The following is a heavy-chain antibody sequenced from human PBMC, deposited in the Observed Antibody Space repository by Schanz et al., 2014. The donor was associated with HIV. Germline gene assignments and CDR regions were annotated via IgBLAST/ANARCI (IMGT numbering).Heavy chain of an antibody. CDR2: IYYSGST. V-gene: IGHV4-31*03. D-gene: IGHD4-17*01. CDR3: GRGTRYERDYVGPRSDGMDV. J-gene: IGHJ6*02. Sequence: QLQLQESGPGLVKPSQTLSLTCTVSGGSINSGGYYWGWVRQHPGKGLEWIGFIYYSGSTYYNPSLKSRVNISEDTSRNQFSLNRPSVTAADTAVYFCGRGTRYERDYVGPRSDGMDVWGQGTTVIVSS. CDR1: GGSINSGGYY.